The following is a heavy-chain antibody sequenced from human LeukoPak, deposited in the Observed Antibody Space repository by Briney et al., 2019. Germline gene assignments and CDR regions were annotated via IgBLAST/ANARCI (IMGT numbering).Heavy chain of an antibody. CDR2: IYYSGST. Sequence: PSETLSLTCTVSGGSISSYYWSWIRQPPGKGLEWIGYIYYSGSTNYNPSLKSRVTISVDTSKNQFSLKLSSVTAADTAVYYCARHEDYDFWGGPQAFYYYGMDVWGQGTTVTVSS. V-gene: IGHV4-59*08. CDR3: ARHEDYDFWGGPQAFYYYGMDV. D-gene: IGHD3-3*01. CDR1: GGSISSYY. J-gene: IGHJ6*02.